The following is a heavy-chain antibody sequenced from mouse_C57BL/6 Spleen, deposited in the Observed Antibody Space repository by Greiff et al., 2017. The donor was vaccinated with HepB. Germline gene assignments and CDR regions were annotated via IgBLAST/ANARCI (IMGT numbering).Heavy chain of an antibody. D-gene: IGHD1-3*01. Sequence: EVKLVESGGDLVKPGGSLKLSCAASGFTFSSYGMSWVRQTPDKRLEWVATISSGGSYTYYPDSVKGRFTISRDNAKNTLYLQMSSLKSEDTAMYYCARRDNYDAMDYWGQGTSVTVSS. J-gene: IGHJ4*01. V-gene: IGHV5-6*02. CDR2: ISSGGSYT. CDR3: ARRDNYDAMDY. CDR1: GFTFSSYG.